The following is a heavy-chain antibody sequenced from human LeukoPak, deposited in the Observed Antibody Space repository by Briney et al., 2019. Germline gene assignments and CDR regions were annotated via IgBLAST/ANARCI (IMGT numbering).Heavy chain of an antibody. V-gene: IGHV1-2*02. J-gene: IGHJ6*03. CDR2: INPNSGGT. Sequence: ASVKVSCKASGYTFTGYYMHWVRQAPGQGLEGMGWINPNSGGTNYAQKFQGRVTMTRDTSISTAYMELSRLRSDDTAVYYCARAACGGDCYYAYYYYMDVWGKGTTVTVSS. CDR3: ARAACGGDCYYAYYYYMDV. D-gene: IGHD2-21*02. CDR1: GYTFTGYY.